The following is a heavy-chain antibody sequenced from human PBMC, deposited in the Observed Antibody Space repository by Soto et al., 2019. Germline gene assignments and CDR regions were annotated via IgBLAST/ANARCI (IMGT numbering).Heavy chain of an antibody. CDR3: ASAAREYYYYGMDV. CDR1: GFTFSSYA. V-gene: IGHV3-23*01. Sequence: EVQLLESGGGLVQPGGSLRLACAASGFTFSSYAMSWVRQAPGKGLEWVSAISGSGGSTYYADSVKGRFTISRDNSKNTLYLQMNSLRAEDTAVYYCASAAREYYYYGMDVWGQGTTVTVSS. J-gene: IGHJ6*02. CDR2: ISGSGGST.